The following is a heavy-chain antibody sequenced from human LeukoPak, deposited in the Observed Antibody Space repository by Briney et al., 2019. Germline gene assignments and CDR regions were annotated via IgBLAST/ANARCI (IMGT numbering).Heavy chain of an antibody. CDR3: ATRGGYYDYVWGSYRHDY. CDR2: INHSGST. J-gene: IGHJ4*02. CDR1: GGSFSGYY. V-gene: IGHV4-34*01. Sequence: SETLSLTCAVYGGSFSGYYWSWIRQPPGEGLEWIGEINHSGSTNYNPSLKSRVTISVDTSKNQFSLKLSSVTAADTAVYYCATRGGYYDYVWGSYRHDYWGQGTLVTVSS. D-gene: IGHD3-16*02.